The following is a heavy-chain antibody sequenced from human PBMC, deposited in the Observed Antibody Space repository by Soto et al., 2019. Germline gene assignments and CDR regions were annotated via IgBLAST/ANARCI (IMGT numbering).Heavy chain of an antibody. D-gene: IGHD3-22*01. CDR2: IYSGGGT. CDR3: ARGNDSSGSYLDY. Sequence: GGSLRLSCAASGFIVRTTYMSWVRQAPGKGLEWVSVIYSGGGTYYADSVKGRFTISKDNSKNTLYLQMNSLRAEDTAVYYCARGNDSSGSYLDYWGQGNLVTVSS. V-gene: IGHV3-53*01. CDR1: GFIVRTTY. J-gene: IGHJ4*02.